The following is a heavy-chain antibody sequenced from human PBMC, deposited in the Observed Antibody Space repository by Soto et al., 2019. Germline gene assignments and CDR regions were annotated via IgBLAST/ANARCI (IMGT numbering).Heavy chain of an antibody. CDR2: ISYDGSNK. D-gene: IGHD3-10*01. Sequence: PGGSLRLSCAASGFTFSSYAMHWVRQAPGKGLEWVAVISYDGSNKYYADSVKGRFTISRDNSKNTLYLQMNSLRAEDTAVYYCARELSRGYHASLRHGLEVWGQGTTVTVSS. V-gene: IGHV3-30-3*01. J-gene: IGHJ6*02. CDR1: GFTFSSYA. CDR3: ARELSRGYHASLRHGLEV.